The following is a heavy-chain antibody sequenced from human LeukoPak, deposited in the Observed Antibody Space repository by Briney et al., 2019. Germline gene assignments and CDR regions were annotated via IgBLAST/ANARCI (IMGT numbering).Heavy chain of an antibody. CDR1: GGSISSDYW. D-gene: IGHD3-10*01. V-gene: IGHV4-4*02. Sequence: SGTLSLTCAVSGGSISSDYWWSWVRQPPGKGLEYIGEIHYSGTTNYNPSLKSRVTISLDKSKNQFSLNLNSVTAADTAMFYCARGSHDTIRGVLDIWGQGTMVTVSS. J-gene: IGHJ3*02. CDR3: ARGSHDTIRGVLDI. CDR2: IHYSGTT.